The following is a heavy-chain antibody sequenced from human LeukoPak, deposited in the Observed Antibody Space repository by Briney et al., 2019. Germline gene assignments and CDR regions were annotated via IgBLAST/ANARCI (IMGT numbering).Heavy chain of an antibody. V-gene: IGHV4-31*03. J-gene: IGHJ6*03. CDR3: ASAHYCSSTSCYERAPIYYYYYYMDV. D-gene: IGHD2-2*01. CDR2: IYYSGST. Sequence: SETLSLTCTVSGGSISSGGYYWSWIRQHPGKGLEWIGYIYYSGSTYYNPSLKSRVTISVDTSKNQFSLKLSSVTAADTAVYYCASAHYCSSTSCYERAPIYYYYYYMDVWGKGTTVTVSS. CDR1: GGSISSGGYY.